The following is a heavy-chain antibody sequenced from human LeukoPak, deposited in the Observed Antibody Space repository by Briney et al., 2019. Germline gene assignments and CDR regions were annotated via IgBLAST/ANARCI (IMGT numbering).Heavy chain of an antibody. CDR2: ISYDGSNK. J-gene: IGHJ4*02. CDR3: ARGRGYSGYELGY. V-gene: IGHV3-30*04. Sequence: GGSLRLSCAASGFTFSSYAMHWVRQAPGKGLEWVAVISYDGSNKYYADSVKGRFTISRDNSKNTPYLQMNSLRAEDTAVYYCARGRGYSGYELGYWGQGTLVTVSS. CDR1: GFTFSSYA. D-gene: IGHD5-12*01.